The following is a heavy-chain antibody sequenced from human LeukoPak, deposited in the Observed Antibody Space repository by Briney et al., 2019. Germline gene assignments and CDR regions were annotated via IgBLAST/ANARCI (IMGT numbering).Heavy chain of an antibody. D-gene: IGHD2-2*01. CDR2: INHSGST. CDR3: ASPGYCSSTSCPGDY. J-gene: IGHJ4*02. V-gene: IGHV4-34*01. Sequence: SETLSLTCAVYGGSFIGYYWSWIRQPPGKGLEWIGEINHSGSTNYNPSLKSRVTISVDTSKNQFSLKLSSVTAADTAVYYCASPGYCSSTSCPGDYWGQGTLVTVSS. CDR1: GGSFIGYY.